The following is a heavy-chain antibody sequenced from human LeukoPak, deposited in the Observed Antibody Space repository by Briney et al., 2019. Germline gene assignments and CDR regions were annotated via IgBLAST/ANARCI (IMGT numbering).Heavy chain of an antibody. J-gene: IGHJ5*02. CDR1: VFAFSNYE. D-gene: IGHD2-2*01. Sequence: GGSLSLFCAPSVFAFSNYEMNWVRQAPGKGLEWVSYISPSGGTITYADSVKGRFTISRHNAKNSLYLQMNILGAEDTAVYYCVRVRYCSSTNCHGGWFDPWGQGSLVTVSS. CDR3: VRVRYCSSTNCHGGWFDP. CDR2: ISPSGGTI. V-gene: IGHV3-48*03.